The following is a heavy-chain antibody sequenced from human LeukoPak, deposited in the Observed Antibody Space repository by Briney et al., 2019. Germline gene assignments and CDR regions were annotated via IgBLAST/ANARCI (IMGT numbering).Heavy chain of an antibody. V-gene: IGHV3-23*01. J-gene: IGHJ4*02. D-gene: IGHD3-22*01. CDR2: IGGLGGST. CDR1: EFTFSSYA. Sequence: GGSLRLSCAASEFTFSSYAMSWVRQAPGKGLEWVSSIGGLGGSTFYAVSVKGRFTISRDNSKNTLYLQMNSLRAEDTAVYYCAKRPDRSYYDRTGYYYFDYWGQGTLVTVSS. CDR3: AKRPDRSYYDRTGYYYFDY.